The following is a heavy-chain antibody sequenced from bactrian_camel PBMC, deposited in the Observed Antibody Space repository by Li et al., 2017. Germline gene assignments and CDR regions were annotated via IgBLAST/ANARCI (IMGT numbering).Heavy chain of an antibody. Sequence: VQLVESGGGSVQAGGALRLSCAASGNTYTSSCMGWFRQAPGKEREGVAAIDSTGSPTYTYSVKDRLTIPKDNVKNTLYLQMNSLEPGDTAMYYCAADFVNLQLARSYNYWGQGTQVTVS. CDR1: GNTYTSSC. CDR2: IDSTGSP. CDR3: AADFVNLQLARSYNY. J-gene: IGHJ4*01. D-gene: IGHD7*01. V-gene: IGHV3S53*01.